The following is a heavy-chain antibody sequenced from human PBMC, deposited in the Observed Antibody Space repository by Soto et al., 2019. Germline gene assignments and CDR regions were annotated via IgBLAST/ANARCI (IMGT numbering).Heavy chain of an antibody. CDR1: GIVFSDNY. D-gene: IGHD3-22*01. V-gene: IGHV3-72*01. CDR3: ARGGPSDSTGYPAAFDI. CDR2: IINKAYRYTP. J-gene: IGHJ3*02. Sequence: PGGSLRLSCATSGIVFSDNYLEWVRQTPRKGMNWVGHIINKAYRYTPIYAPSVQGRFTISRDDSQNSLYLQMNSLKIEDTAVYYCARGGPSDSTGYPAAFDIWGQGTMVTVSS.